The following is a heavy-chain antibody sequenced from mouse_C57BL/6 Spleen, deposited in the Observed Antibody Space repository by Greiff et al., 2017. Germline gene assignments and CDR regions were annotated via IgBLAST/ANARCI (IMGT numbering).Heavy chain of an antibody. J-gene: IGHJ4*01. V-gene: IGHV5-4*01. Sequence: EVQRVESGGGLVKPGGSLKLSCAASGFTFSSYAMSWVRQTPEKRLEWVATISDGGSYTYYPDNVKGRFTISRDNAKNNLYLQMSHLKSEDTAMYYCARVSYYSNYGFNYAMDYWGQGTSVTVSS. CDR3: ARVSYYSNYGFNYAMDY. D-gene: IGHD2-5*01. CDR2: ISDGGSYT. CDR1: GFTFSSYA.